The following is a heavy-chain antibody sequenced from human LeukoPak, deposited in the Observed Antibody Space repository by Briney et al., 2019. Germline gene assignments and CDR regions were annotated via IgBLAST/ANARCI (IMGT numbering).Heavy chain of an antibody. D-gene: IGHD3-10*01. CDR2: IYYSGST. V-gene: IGHV4-39*01. J-gene: IGHJ4*02. CDR1: GGSISSSSYY. Sequence: PSETLSLTCTVSGGSISSSSYYWGWIRQPPGKGLEWIGSIYYSGSTYYNPSLKSRVTISVDTSKNQFSLKLSSVTAADTAVYSCARRSMVRGRHYYFDYWGQGTLVTVSS. CDR3: ARRSMVRGRHYYFDY.